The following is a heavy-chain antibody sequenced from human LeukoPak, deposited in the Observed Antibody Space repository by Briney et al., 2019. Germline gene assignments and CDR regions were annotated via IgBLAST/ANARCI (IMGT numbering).Heavy chain of an antibody. CDR3: ARGPYIAVAAYYFDY. J-gene: IGHJ4*02. D-gene: IGHD6-19*01. Sequence: SETLSLTCTVSGGSISSGGYYWSWIRQHPGKGLEWIGYIYYSGSTYYNPSLKSRVTISVDTSKNQLSLKLSSVTAADTAVYYCARGPYIAVAAYYFDYWGQGTLVTVSS. V-gene: IGHV4-31*03. CDR1: GGSISSGGYY. CDR2: IYYSGST.